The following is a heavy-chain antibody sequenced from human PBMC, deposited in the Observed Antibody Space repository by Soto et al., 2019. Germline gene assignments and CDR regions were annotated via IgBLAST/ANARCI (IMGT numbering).Heavy chain of an antibody. V-gene: IGHV4-59*08. Sequence: PSETLSLTCTVSGGSISSYYWSWIRQPPGKGLEWIGYIYYSGSANYNPSLKSRVTMSVDTSKNQFSLELRSVTAADTAVYYCARLHCNSPNCVPLDPWGQGTLVTVSS. CDR1: GGSISSYY. CDR2: IYYSGSA. CDR3: ARLHCNSPNCVPLDP. J-gene: IGHJ5*02. D-gene: IGHD2-2*01.